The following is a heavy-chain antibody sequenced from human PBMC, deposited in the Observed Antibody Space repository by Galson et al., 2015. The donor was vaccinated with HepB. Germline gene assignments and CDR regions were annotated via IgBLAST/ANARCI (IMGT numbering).Heavy chain of an antibody. CDR3: TRAELRYFDWLSVY. CDR1: GFTFGDYA. V-gene: IGHV3-49*03. J-gene: IGHJ4*02. D-gene: IGHD3-9*01. CDR2: IRSKAYGGTT. Sequence: SLRLSCAASGFTFGDYAMSWFRQAPGKGLEWVGFIRSKAYGGTTEYAASVKGRFTISRDDSKSIAYLQMNSLKNEDTAVYYCTRAELRYFDWLSVYWGQGTLVTVSS.